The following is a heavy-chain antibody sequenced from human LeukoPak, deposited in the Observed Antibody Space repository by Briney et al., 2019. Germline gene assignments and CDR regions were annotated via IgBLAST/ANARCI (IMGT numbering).Heavy chain of an antibody. D-gene: IGHD1-1*01. Sequence: SSLKVSCKTSGYTFSTYGVTWVRQAPGQGFQWMGWISGHTGNTKYAENFQGRISLTTDTSATTAYMELRSLTSDDTAVYYCARDLSSGGWSLEFDYWGQGSLVTVAS. CDR1: GYTFSTYG. CDR2: ISGHTGNT. V-gene: IGHV1-18*01. J-gene: IGHJ4*02. CDR3: ARDLSSGGWSLEFDY.